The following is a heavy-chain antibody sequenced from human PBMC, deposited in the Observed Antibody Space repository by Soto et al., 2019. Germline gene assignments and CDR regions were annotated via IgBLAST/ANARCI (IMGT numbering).Heavy chain of an antibody. CDR2: IDPSDSQT. J-gene: IGHJ4*02. CDR1: GYSFAGYW. V-gene: IGHV5-10-1*01. CDR3: ARPRYCSGGSCYFFDY. D-gene: IGHD2-15*01. Sequence: PGESLKISCKGSGYSFAGYWITWVRQKPGKGLEWMGRIDPSDSQTYYSPSFRGHVTISATKSITTVFLQWSSLRASDTAMYYCARPRYCSGGSCYFFDYWGQGTLVTVSS.